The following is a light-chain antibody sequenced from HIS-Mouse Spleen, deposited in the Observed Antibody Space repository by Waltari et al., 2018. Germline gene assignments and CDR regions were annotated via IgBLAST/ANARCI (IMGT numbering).Light chain of an antibody. J-gene: IGLJ2*01. Sequence: SSELTQDPAVSVALGPTVRITCQGDSLRSYHASWYQQNPGQALVLVIYGKNNRPSGIPDRFSGSSSGNTASLTITGAQAEDEADYYCNSRDSSGNHVVFGGGTKLTVL. CDR1: SLRSYH. V-gene: IGLV3-19*01. CDR3: NSRDSSGNHVV. CDR2: GKN.